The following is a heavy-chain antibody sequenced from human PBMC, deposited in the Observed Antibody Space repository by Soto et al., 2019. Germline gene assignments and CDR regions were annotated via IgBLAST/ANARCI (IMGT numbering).Heavy chain of an antibody. V-gene: IGHV3-23*01. CDR3: AASLWYSSSWYSPYYYGMDV. J-gene: IGHJ6*02. D-gene: IGHD6-13*01. CDR2: ISGSGGST. Sequence: GGSLRLSCAASGFTFSSYAMSWVRQAPGKGLEWVSAISGSGGSTYYADSVKGRFTISRDNSKNTLYLQMNSLRAEDTAVYYCAASLWYSSSWYSPYYYGMDVWGQGTTVTVSS. CDR1: GFTFSSYA.